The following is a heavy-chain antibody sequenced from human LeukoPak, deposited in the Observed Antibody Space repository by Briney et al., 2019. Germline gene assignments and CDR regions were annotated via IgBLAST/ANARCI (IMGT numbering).Heavy chain of an antibody. V-gene: IGHV3-15*01. CDR2: IRSKIDGGTI. CDR1: GFTVSSNY. CDR3: TTEGGVGDWFDP. D-gene: IGHD3-16*01. J-gene: IGHJ5*02. Sequence: GGSLRLSCAASGFTVSSNYMSWVRQAPGKGLEWVGRIRSKIDGGTIDYAVPVKGRFIISRDDSKNTLYLQMNSLKIEDTAVYYCTTEGGVGDWFDPWGQGSLVTVSS.